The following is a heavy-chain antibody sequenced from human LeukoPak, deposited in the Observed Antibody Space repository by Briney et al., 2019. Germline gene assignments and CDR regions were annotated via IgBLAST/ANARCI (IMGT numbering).Heavy chain of an antibody. CDR2: IYYSGST. CDR1: GGSTSSYY. J-gene: IGHJ4*02. CDR3: ARQTTADYYDSSGYYLYYFDY. Sequence: TSETLSLTCTVSGGSTSSYYWSWIRQPPGKGLEWIGYIYYSGSTNYNPSLKSRVTISVDTSKNQFSLKLSSVTAADTAVYYCARQTTADYYDSSGYYLYYFDYWGQGTLVTVSS. D-gene: IGHD3-22*01. V-gene: IGHV4-59*01.